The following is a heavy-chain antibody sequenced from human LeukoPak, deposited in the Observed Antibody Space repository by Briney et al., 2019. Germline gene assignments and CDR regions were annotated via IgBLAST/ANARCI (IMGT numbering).Heavy chain of an antibody. Sequence: GGSLRLSCAASGFTFSSYWMHWVRQVPGKGLVWVSSINSDGSSTSYADSVKGRFTISRDNAKNSLYLQMNSLRAEDTAVYYCARLDTYDYWGQGTLVTVSS. CDR1: GFTFSSYW. CDR3: ARLDTYDY. V-gene: IGHV3-74*01. J-gene: IGHJ4*02. CDR2: INSDGSST. D-gene: IGHD1-1*01.